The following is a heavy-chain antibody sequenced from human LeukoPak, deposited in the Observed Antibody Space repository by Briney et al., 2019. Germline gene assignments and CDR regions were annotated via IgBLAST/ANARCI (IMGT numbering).Heavy chain of an antibody. D-gene: IGHD5-12*01. CDR3: AXVGYDSGYDGAYYYYGMDV. J-gene: IGHJ6*02. CDR1: XXXXXXXX. V-gene: IGHV3-30*04. CDR2: XXXXXXNK. Sequence: GRSXRLSCEAXXXXXXXXXXXXVXXXXXKXXXXVXXXXXXXXNKYXXDXVEGRFTISRDXSKNTLYLQMNSLRAEDTAVYYCAXVGYDSGYDGAYYYYGMDVWGQGTTVTVSS.